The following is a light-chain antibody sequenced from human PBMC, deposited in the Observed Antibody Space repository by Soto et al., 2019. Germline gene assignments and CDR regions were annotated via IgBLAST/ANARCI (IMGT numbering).Light chain of an antibody. J-gene: IGKJ4*01. V-gene: IGKV1-39*01. Sequence: DIQMTQSPSSLSASVGDGVTITCRASQSISSYVSWYQQKPGKAPKLLIYAASRLESGVPTRFSGSRSGTDFTLTNSSLQPEDFATYYCQQTYAAPLNFGGGTKVDIK. CDR2: AAS. CDR3: QQTYAAPLN. CDR1: QSISSY.